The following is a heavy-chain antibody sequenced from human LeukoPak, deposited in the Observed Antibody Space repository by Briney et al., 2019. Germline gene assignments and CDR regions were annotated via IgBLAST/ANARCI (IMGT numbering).Heavy chain of an antibody. J-gene: IGHJ4*02. D-gene: IGHD3-16*01. CDR2: VSATSSHI. Sequence: GGSLRLSCEASGFTFPNYGMSWVRQAPGEGLEWVSSVSATSSHIYDADSVTGRVTTSRDNARNSLSLQMNSLRVEDTGVYYCARGAGVGSYVPFDLWGQGTRVTVSS. CDR1: GFTFPNYG. CDR3: ARGAGVGSYVPFDL. V-gene: IGHV3-21*01.